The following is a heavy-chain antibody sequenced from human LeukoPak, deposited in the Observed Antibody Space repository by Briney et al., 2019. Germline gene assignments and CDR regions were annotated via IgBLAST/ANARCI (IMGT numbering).Heavy chain of an antibody. CDR2: INAGNGNT. CDR3: AREHDFLTYYSFDY. J-gene: IGHJ4*02. CDR1: GYTFTTYS. Sequence: ASVKVSCKASGYTFTTYSIFWVRQAPGQGLEYMGWINAGNGNTKYSQKLQGRVTITRDTSANTAYVELSSLRSGDTAVYYCAREHDFLTYYSFDYWGQGTLVTVSS. D-gene: IGHD3-9*01. V-gene: IGHV1-3*01.